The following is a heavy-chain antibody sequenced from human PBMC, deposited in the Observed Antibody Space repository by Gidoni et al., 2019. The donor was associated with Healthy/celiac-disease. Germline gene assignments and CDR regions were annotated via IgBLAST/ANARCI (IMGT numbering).Heavy chain of an antibody. D-gene: IGHD6-13*01. CDR1: GFTFSRYA. CDR2: MSGSGGST. CDR3: AKRVIAAAGQMGWGVAYYYYGMDV. J-gene: IGHJ6*02. V-gene: IGHV3-23*01. Sequence: EVQLLESGGGLVQPGGSLRLSCDASGFTFSRYAMSWVRQAPGKGLEWVSAMSGSGGSTYYADSVKGRFTISRDNSKNTLYLQMNSLRAEDTAVYYCAKRVIAAAGQMGWGVAYYYYGMDVWGQGTTVTVSS.